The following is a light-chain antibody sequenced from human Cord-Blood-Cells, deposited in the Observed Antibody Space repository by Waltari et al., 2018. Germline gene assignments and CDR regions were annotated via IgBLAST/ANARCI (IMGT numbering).Light chain of an antibody. J-gene: IGKJ1*01. CDR2: AAS. V-gene: IGKV1-39*01. CDR1: PSISSY. Sequence: DIQMNQSPSSLSASVGDRVTITCPASPSISSYLNWYQQKPGKAPKLLIYAASSLQSGVPSRFSGSGSGTDFTLTISRLQPEDFATYYCQQSYITPWTFGQGTKVEIK. CDR3: QQSYITPWT.